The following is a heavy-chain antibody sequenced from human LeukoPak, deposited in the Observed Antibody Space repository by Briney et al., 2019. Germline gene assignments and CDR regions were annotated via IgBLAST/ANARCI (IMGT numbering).Heavy chain of an antibody. CDR3: ARDDSSGFGY. J-gene: IGHJ4*02. Sequence: SETLSLTCAVYGGSFSGYYWSWIRQPPGKGLEWIGEINHSGSTNYNPSLKSRVTISVDTSKNQFSLKLSSVTAADTAVYYCARDDSSGFGYWGQGTLVTVSS. CDR1: GGSFSGYY. CDR2: INHSGST. V-gene: IGHV4-34*01. D-gene: IGHD3-22*01.